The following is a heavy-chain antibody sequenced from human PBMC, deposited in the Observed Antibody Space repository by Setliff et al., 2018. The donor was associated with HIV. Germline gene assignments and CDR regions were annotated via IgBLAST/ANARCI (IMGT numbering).Heavy chain of an antibody. CDR3: ARDFGGYCSSMSCPGLFDP. D-gene: IGHD2-2*01. Sequence: SVKVSCKASGGTFSNYGMSWVRQAPGQGLEWMGGIIPISGTANYAQKFQGRVTITTDESTSTAYMELSGLRSEDTAVYYCARDFGGYCSSMSCPGLFDPWGQGTLVTVPQ. CDR1: GGTFSNYG. J-gene: IGHJ5*02. V-gene: IGHV1-69*05. CDR2: IIPISGTA.